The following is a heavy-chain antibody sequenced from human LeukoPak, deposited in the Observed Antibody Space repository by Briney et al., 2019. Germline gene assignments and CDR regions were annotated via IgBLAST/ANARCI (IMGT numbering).Heavy chain of an antibody. V-gene: IGHV4-59*12. D-gene: IGHD4-11*01. CDR1: GGSISSYY. J-gene: IGHJ4*02. Sequence: SETLSLTCTVSGGSISSYYWSWIRQPPGKGLEWIGYIYYSGSTNYNPSLKSPVIISIDTSKNQFSLKLSSVTAADTAVYYCAGDYRGSLDYWGQGTLVTVSS. CDR3: AGDYRGSLDY. CDR2: IYYSGST.